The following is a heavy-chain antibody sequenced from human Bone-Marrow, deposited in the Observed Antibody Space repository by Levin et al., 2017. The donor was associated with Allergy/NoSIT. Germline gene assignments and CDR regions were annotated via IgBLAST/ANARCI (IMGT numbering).Heavy chain of an antibody. CDR3: ARSMGRSYYFYYYALDV. CDR2: IYPADSDI. J-gene: IGHJ6*02. V-gene: IGHV5-51*01. CDR1: GFGFGSDW. D-gene: IGHD1-26*01. Sequence: GESLKISCKASGFGFGSDWIAWLRQMPGTGLELMGLIYPADSDIRYSPSFQGHVTISADTSIRTAYLQWSSLKASDTAGYYCARSMGRSYYFYYYALDVWGQGTTVTVSS.